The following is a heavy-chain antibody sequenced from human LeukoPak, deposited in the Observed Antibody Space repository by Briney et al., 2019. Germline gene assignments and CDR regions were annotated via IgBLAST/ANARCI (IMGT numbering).Heavy chain of an antibody. Sequence: GGSLRPSHAPSGFTLGTSEVNWVRQAPGEGLEWVSLISSSGKRGSTIYYAVSVKRRFTISRDNAKKSLYLQMNSLRVEDTAVYYCATMRWTTRPEDYWGQGTLVTVSS. CDR2: ISSSGKRGSTI. CDR1: GFTLGTSE. CDR3: ATMRWTTRPEDY. V-gene: IGHV3-48*03. D-gene: IGHD6-6*01. J-gene: IGHJ4*02.